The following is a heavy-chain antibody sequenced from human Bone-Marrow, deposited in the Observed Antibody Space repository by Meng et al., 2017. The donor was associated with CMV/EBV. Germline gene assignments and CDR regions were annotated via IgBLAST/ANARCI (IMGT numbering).Heavy chain of an antibody. V-gene: IGHV3-53*01. CDR3: ARGGWDMYDASNHM. Sequence: GGSLRLSCAASGFSVSSTYMSWVRQAPGKGLEWVSVIYSGGSTFYANSVKGRFTISRDNSRNTLYLQMNSLRADDTAVYYCARGGWDMYDASNHMWGQGAMVTVSS. CDR1: GFSVSSTY. D-gene: IGHD4/OR15-4a*01. J-gene: IGHJ3*02. CDR2: IYSGGST.